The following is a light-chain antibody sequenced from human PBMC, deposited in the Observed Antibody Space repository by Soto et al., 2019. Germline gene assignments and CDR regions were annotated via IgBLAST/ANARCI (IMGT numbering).Light chain of an antibody. V-gene: IGKV1-5*03. CDR2: KAS. CDR1: QSISAW. J-gene: IGKJ5*01. CDR3: QQYHSYPLT. Sequence: DIQITQSPSTLSASVGERVTITCRASQSISAWLAWYQQKPGKAPKLLIYKASNVESGVPSRFSGSGSGTEFTLTISSLQPDDFATYYCQQYHSYPLTFGQGTRLEI.